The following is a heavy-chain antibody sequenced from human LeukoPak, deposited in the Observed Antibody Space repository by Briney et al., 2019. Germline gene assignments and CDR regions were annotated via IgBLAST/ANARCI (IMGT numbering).Heavy chain of an antibody. CDR3: ARQLPSFIVVVPAADFDY. J-gene: IGHJ4*02. CDR1: GYTFTCYY. D-gene: IGHD2-2*01. V-gene: IGHV1-2*06. CDR2: INPKSGGT. Sequence: ASVKVSCKASGYTFTCYYMHWVRQAPGQGLEWMGRINPKSGGTNYAQKFQGRVTMTRDTSISTAYMELSRLRSDDTAVYYCARQLPSFIVVVPAADFDYWGREPWSPSPQ.